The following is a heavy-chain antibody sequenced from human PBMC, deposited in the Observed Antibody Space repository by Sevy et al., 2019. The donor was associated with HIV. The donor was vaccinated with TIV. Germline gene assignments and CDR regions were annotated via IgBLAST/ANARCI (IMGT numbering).Heavy chain of an antibody. V-gene: IGHV3-15*01. Sequence: GGCLRLSCAASGFTFSNAWMSWVRQAPGKGLEWLGRIKSKTDGGTTDYVAPVKGRFTISRDDSKNTLFLQMNSLKTEDTAVYYCSTDPVIVLLVTDGMDVWGQGTTVTVSS. CDR1: GFTFSNAW. CDR2: IKSKTDGGTT. D-gene: IGHD2-8*02. CDR3: STDPVIVLLVTDGMDV. J-gene: IGHJ6*02.